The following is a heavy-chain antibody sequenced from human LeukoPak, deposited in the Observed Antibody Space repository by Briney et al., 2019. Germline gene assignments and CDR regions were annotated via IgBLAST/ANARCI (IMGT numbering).Heavy chain of an antibody. Sequence: GGSLRLSCAASGFTFSSYAMHWVRQAPGKGLEWVTFIRYDGSKKYYADSVKGRFTISRDNSKNTLYLQMSSLRAEDTAVYYCAKGSKEVLFTRDHYMDVWGKGTTVTISS. V-gene: IGHV3-30*02. J-gene: IGHJ6*03. D-gene: IGHD3-3*01. CDR1: GFTFSSYA. CDR2: IRYDGSKK. CDR3: AKGSKEVLFTRDHYMDV.